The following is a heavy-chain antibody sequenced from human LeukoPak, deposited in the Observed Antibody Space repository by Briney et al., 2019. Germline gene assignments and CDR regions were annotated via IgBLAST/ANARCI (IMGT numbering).Heavy chain of an antibody. V-gene: IGHV1-18*01. CDR1: GYTFTSYA. Sequence: GASVKVSCKASGYTFTSYAMNWVRQAPGQGLEWMGWMNPYNGNTNFAQKFQGRVTMTTDTSTSTAYMELRSLKSDDTAVYYCARTPGAKELGAGLVVPAATFDYWGQGTLVTVPS. CDR3: ARTPGAKELGAGLVVPAATFDY. D-gene: IGHD2-2*01. CDR2: MNPYNGNT. J-gene: IGHJ4*02.